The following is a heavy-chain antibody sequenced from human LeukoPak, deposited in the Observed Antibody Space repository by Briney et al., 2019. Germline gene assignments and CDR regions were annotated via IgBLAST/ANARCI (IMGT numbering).Heavy chain of an antibody. V-gene: IGHV3-21*01. J-gene: IGHJ4*02. CDR1: GFTFSSYS. CDR2: ISSSSSYI. Sequence: PGGSLRLSCAASGFTFSSYSMNWVRQAPGKGLEWVASISSSSSYIYYADSVKGRFTISRDNAKNSLYLQMKSLRAEDTAVYYCARSLSRLWFGESETFDYWGQGTLVTVSS. CDR3: ARSLSRLWFGESETFDY. D-gene: IGHD3-10*01.